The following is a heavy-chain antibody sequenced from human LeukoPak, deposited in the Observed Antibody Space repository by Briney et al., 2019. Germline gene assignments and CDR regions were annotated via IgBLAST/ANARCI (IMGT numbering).Heavy chain of an antibody. D-gene: IGHD3-3*01. J-gene: IGHJ5*02. CDR2: IYPGDSET. CDR1: ADSFSSNW. V-gene: IGHV5-51*01. Sequence: GESLKISCKGSADSFSSNWVGWVRQTPGKGLEWMGIIYPGDSETRYSPSFQGQVTISADKSISTAYLQWSSLKASDTAMYYCARMYDFWSGYLGWFDPWGQGTLVTVSS. CDR3: ARMYDFWSGYLGWFDP.